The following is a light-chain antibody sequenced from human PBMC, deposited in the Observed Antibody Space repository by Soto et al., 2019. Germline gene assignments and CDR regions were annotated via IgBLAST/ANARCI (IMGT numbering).Light chain of an antibody. CDR1: QSARIS. Sequence: EIVLTRSPATLSLSPGERATLSCRASQSARISLGWYQQKPGQAPRLLIYDVSTRATGIPARFSGSGSGTEFTLSISSLQSEDFAVYYCQQYNSWPPITFGQGTRLEIK. CDR2: DVS. CDR3: QQYNSWPPIT. J-gene: IGKJ5*01. V-gene: IGKV3-15*01.